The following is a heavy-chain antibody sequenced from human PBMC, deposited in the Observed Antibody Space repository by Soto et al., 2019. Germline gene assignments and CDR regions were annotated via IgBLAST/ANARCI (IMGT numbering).Heavy chain of an antibody. V-gene: IGHV4-31*03. CDR3: ARALSETSDGPDNWFDP. CDR2: IYYSGST. CDR1: GGSISSGGYY. Sequence: QVQLQESGPGLVKPSQTLSLTCTVSGGSISSGGYYWSWIRQHPGKGLEWIGYIYYSGSTYYNPSLKSRVTISVDTSKNQFSMKRSSVTSPDTAVYYCARALSETSDGPDNWFDPWGQGTLVTVSS. D-gene: IGHD3-10*01. J-gene: IGHJ5*02.